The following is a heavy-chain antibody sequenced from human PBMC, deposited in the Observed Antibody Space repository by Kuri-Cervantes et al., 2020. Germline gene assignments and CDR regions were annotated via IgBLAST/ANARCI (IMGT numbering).Heavy chain of an antibody. CDR2: ISAYNGNT. Sequence: ASVNVSCKASGYTFTSYGIRWVRQAPGQGLEWMGWISAYNGNTNYAQKLQGRVTMTTDTSTSTAYMELRSLRSDDTAVYYCARVSSALRYFDFKDYWGQGNLVTVHS. V-gene: IGHV1-18*01. CDR1: GYTFTSYG. CDR3: ARVSSALRYFDFKDY. D-gene: IGHD3-9*01. J-gene: IGHJ4*02.